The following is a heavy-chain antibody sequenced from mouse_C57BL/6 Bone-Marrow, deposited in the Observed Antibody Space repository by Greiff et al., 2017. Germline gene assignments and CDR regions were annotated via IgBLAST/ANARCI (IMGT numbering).Heavy chain of an antibody. CDR2: ISYDGSN. D-gene: IGHD1-1*01. J-gene: IGHJ3*01. Sequence: EVKLMESGPGLVKPSQSLSLTCSVTGYSITSGYYWNWIRQFPGNKLEWMGYISYDGSNNYNPSLKNRISITRDTSKNQFFLKLNSVTTEDTATYYCAREELPYYYGSAWFAYWGQGTLVTVSA. CDR1: GYSITSGYY. V-gene: IGHV3-6*01. CDR3: AREELPYYYGSAWFAY.